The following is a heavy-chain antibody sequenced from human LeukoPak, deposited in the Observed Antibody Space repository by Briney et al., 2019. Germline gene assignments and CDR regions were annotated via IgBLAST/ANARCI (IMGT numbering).Heavy chain of an antibody. J-gene: IGHJ4*02. CDR2: IWYDGSNE. V-gene: IGHV3-33*01. CDR3: ARGYSSGWFKEIYYFDY. CDR1: GFTFSSYG. D-gene: IGHD6-19*01. Sequence: PGGSLRLSCAASGFTFSSYGMHWVRQAPGRGLVWVAVIWYDGSNEYYADSVKGRFTISRDNSKNTLYLQMNSLRAEDTAVYYCARGYSSGWFKEIYYFDYWGQGTLVTVSS.